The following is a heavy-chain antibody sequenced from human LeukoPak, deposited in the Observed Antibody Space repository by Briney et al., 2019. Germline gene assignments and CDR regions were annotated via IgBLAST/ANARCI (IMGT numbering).Heavy chain of an antibody. V-gene: IGHV3-21*01. J-gene: IGHJ4*02. CDR2: ISSSSSYI. CDR1: GFTFSNYN. CDR3: ARDPAGTSYYDFWSGYYFDY. Sequence: GGSLRLSCAASGFTFSNYNINWVRQAPGKGLEWVSSISSSSSYIYYADSAKGRFTISRDNAKNSLYLQMNSLRAEDTAVYYCARDPAGTSYYDFWSGYYFDYWGQGTLVTVSS. D-gene: IGHD3-3*01.